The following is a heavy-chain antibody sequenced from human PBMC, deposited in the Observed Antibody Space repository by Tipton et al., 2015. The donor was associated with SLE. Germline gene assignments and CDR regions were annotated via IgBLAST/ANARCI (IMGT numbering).Heavy chain of an antibody. Sequence: QLVQSGAEVKKPGASVKVSCKASGYTFTSYYMHWARQAPGQGLEWLGIINPSGGSTRYAQKFQGRVTMTRDTSTSTVYMELSSLRSEDTAVYYCARGAGPITSFGNYYYYYYMDVWGKGTTVTVSS. CDR3: ARGAGPITSFGNYYYYYYMDV. CDR2: INPSGGST. J-gene: IGHJ6*03. CDR1: GYTFTSYY. V-gene: IGHV1-46*01. D-gene: IGHD3-16*01.